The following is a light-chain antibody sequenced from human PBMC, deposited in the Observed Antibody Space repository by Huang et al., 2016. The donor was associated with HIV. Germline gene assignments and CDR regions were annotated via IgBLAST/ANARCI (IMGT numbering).Light chain of an antibody. J-gene: IGKJ4*01. CDR2: NAS. V-gene: IGKV3-20*01. Sequence: DIVFTQSPGTLSLSPGERATLSCRASQSLRNNNYLAWYQHKPGQAPRLLIYNASKRPTGIPDRFSGSGSGTDFTLTISGLEPADFAVYYCQQYGASPLTFGGGTMVEIK. CDR3: QQYGASPLT. CDR1: QSLRNNNY.